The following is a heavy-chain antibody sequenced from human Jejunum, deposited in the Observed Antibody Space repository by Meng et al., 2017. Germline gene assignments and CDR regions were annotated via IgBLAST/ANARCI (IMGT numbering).Heavy chain of an antibody. D-gene: IGHD4-17*01. Sequence: GESLKISCAASGFSFSTYWMNWVRQAPGKGLEWVATINPDAVVTAYAASVKGRCTMSRDNSQNSFYLQMNSLRVEDTAVYYCARDPNHGDPGVRDYWGQGTLVTVSS. J-gene: IGHJ4*02. CDR1: GFSFSTYW. V-gene: IGHV3-7*01. CDR2: INPDAVVT. CDR3: ARDPNHGDPGVRDY.